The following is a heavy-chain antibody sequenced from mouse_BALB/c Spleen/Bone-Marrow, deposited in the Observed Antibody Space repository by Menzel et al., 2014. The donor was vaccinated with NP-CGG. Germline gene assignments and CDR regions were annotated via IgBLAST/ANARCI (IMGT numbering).Heavy chain of an antibody. CDR3: TRSYGSSYEYYFDY. V-gene: IGHV1-69*02. CDR2: IYPSDSYT. CDR1: GYTFTSYW. D-gene: IGHD1-1*01. Sequence: QLQQSGAELVRPGASVKLSCKASGYTFTSYWINWVKQRPGQGLEWIGNIYPSDSYTNYNQKFKDKATLTVDKSSSXAYMQLSSPTSEDSAVYYCTRSYGSSYEYYFDYWGQGTTLTVSS. J-gene: IGHJ2*01.